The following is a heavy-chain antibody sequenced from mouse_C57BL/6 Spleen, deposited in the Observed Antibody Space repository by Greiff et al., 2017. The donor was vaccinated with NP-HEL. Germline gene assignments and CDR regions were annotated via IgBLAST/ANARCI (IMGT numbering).Heavy chain of an antibody. V-gene: IGHV5-4*01. CDR3: ARGSYDGYSYYFDY. J-gene: IGHJ2*01. CDR2: ISDGGSYT. D-gene: IGHD2-3*01. CDR1: GFTFSSYA. Sequence: EVQRVESGGGLVKPGGSLKLSCAASGFTFSSYAMSWVRQTPEKRLEWVATISDGGSYTYYPDNVKGRFTISRDNAKNNLYLQMSHLKSEDTAMYYCARGSYDGYSYYFDYWGQGTTLTVSS.